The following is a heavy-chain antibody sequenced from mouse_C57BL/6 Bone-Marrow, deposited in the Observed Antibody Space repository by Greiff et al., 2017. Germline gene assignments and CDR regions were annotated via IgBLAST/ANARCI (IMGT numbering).Heavy chain of an antibody. CDR1: GFNIKDDY. D-gene: IGHD1-1*01. J-gene: IGHJ1*03. V-gene: IGHV14-4*01. CDR2: IDPENGDT. CDR3: TTLTTVVAHWYFDV. Sequence: VQLKESGAELVRPGASVKLSCTASGFNIKDDYMHWVKQRPEQGLEWIGWIDPENGDTEYASKFQGKATITADTSSNTAYLQLSSLTSEDTAAYYCTTLTTVVAHWYFDVWGTGTTVTVSS.